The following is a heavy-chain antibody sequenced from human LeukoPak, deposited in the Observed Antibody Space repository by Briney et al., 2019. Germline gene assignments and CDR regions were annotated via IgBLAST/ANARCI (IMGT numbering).Heavy chain of an antibody. CDR1: GGTFSSYA. CDR3: ARDRDSSSWPDYYYYGMDV. CDR2: IIPIFGTA. V-gene: IGHV1-69*13. J-gene: IGHJ6*04. Sequence: AASVTVSCKASGGTFSSYAISWVRQAPGQGLEWVGGIIPIFGTANYAQKFQGRVTITADESTSTAYMELSSLRSEDTAVYYCARDRDSSSWPDYYYYGMDVWGKGTTVTVSS. D-gene: IGHD6-13*01.